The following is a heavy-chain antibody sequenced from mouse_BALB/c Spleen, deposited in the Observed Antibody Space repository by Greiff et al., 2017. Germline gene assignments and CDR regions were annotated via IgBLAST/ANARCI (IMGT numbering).Heavy chain of an antibody. J-gene: IGHJ3*01. CDR3: ARGGLLTPYFAY. Sequence: VQLQQSGPGLVAPSQSLSITCTVSGFSLTSYGVHWVRQPPGKGLEWLGVIWAGGSTNYNSALMSRLSISKDNSKSQVFLKMNSLQTDDTAMYYCARGGLLTPYFAYWGQGTLVTVSA. D-gene: IGHD4-1*01. V-gene: IGHV2-9*02. CDR2: IWAGGST. CDR1: GFSLTSYG.